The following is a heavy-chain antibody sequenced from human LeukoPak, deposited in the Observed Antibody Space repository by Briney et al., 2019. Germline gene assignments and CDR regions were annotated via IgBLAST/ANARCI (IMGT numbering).Heavy chain of an antibody. V-gene: IGHV4-61*02. J-gene: IGHJ5*02. Sequence: SETLSLTCTVSGGSISSGSYYWSWIRQPAGKGLEWIGRIYTSGSTHYNPSLKSRVTISMDTSKNQLSLKLNSVTAADTAVYYCTSSGWYRGWFDPWGQGTLVSVSS. CDR2: IYTSGST. D-gene: IGHD6-19*01. CDR3: TSSGWYRGWFDP. CDR1: GGSISSGSYY.